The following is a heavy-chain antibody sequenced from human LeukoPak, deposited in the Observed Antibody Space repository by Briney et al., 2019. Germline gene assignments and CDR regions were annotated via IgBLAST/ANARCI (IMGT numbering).Heavy chain of an antibody. J-gene: IGHJ4*02. CDR3: VRRDTSGWYDY. CDR1: GFTFSTYA. D-gene: IGHD6-19*01. CDR2: IIGNGGST. Sequence: GGSLRLSCAASGFTFSTYAMHWVRQAPGKGLECVSGIIGNGGSTYYADSVKGRITISRDNSKNTLYLQMSSLRAEDTAVYYCVRRDTSGWYDYWGQGTLVTVSS. V-gene: IGHV3-64D*06.